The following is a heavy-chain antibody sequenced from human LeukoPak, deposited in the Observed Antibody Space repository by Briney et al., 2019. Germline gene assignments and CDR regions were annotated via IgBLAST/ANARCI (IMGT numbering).Heavy chain of an antibody. J-gene: IGHJ5*02. V-gene: IGHV4-30-4*01. D-gene: IGHD3-22*01. CDR3: ARSRDSTYYYDSSGSWFDP. CDR1: GGSISSGDYY. CDR2: IYHSGST. Sequence: SETLSLTCTVSGGSISSGDYYWSWIRRPPGKGLEWIGYIYHSGSTYYNPSLKSRVTISVDTSKNQFSLKLSSVTAADTAVYYCARSRDSTYYYDSSGSWFDPWGQGTLVTVSS.